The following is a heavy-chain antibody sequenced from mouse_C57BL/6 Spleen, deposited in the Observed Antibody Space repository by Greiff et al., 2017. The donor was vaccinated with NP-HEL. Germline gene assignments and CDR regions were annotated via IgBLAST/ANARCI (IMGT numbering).Heavy chain of an antibody. CDR2: IYPGDGDT. CDR3: ARTRDYYGSTPWFAY. V-gene: IGHV1-80*01. Sequence: LVESGAELVKPGASVKISCKASGYAFSSYWMNWVKQRPGKGLEWIGQIYPGDGDTNYNGKFKGKATLTADKSSSTAYMQLSSLTSEDSAVYFCARTRDYYGSTPWFAYWGQGTLVTVSA. D-gene: IGHD1-1*01. CDR1: GYAFSSYW. J-gene: IGHJ3*01.